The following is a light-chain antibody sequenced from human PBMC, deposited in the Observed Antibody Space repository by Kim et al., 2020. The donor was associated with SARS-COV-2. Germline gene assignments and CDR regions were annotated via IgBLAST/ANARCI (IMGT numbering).Light chain of an antibody. V-gene: IGLV3-1*01. J-gene: IGLJ2*01. CDR2: QDS. CDR3: QAWDSSTKVV. Sequence: SYELTQPPSVSVSPGQTASITCSGDKLGDKYACWYQQKPGQSPVLVIYQDSKRPSGIPERFSGSNSGNTATLTISGTQAMDEADYYCQAWDSSTKVVFGGGTQLIVL. CDR1: KLGDKY.